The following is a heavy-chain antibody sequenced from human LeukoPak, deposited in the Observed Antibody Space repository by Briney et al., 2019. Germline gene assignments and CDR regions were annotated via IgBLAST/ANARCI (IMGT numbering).Heavy chain of an antibody. CDR1: GGSISSSSYY. V-gene: IGHV4-39*07. Sequence: SETLSLTCTVSGGSISSSSYYWGWIRQPPGKGLEWIGSIYYSGSTYYNPSLKSRVTISVDTYKNQFSLKLSSVTAADTAVYYCAREAYDSSGSPFDYWGQGTLVPVSS. CDR3: AREAYDSSGSPFDY. CDR2: IYYSGST. J-gene: IGHJ4*02. D-gene: IGHD3-22*01.